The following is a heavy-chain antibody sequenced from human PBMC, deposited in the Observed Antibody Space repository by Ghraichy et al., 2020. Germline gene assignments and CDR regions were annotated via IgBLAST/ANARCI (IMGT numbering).Heavy chain of an antibody. CDR2: TRNKANSYTT. V-gene: IGHV3-72*01. Sequence: GSLRLSCAASGFTFSDHYMDLVRQAPGKGLEWVGRTRNKANSYTTEYAASVKGRFTISRDDSKNSLYLQMNSLKTEDTAVYYCASGTDYYDSSGPPRYWGQGTLVTVSS. CDR3: ASGTDYYDSSGPPRY. D-gene: IGHD3-22*01. CDR1: GFTFSDHY. J-gene: IGHJ4*02.